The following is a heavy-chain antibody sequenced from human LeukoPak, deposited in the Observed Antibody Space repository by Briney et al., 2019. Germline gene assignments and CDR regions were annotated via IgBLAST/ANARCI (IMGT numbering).Heavy chain of an antibody. CDR3: ARRRGIAAAVGAFDI. CDR2: IYPGDSDT. CDR1: GYSFSDYW. Sequence: GESLRISCKGFGYSFSDYWIGWVRQMPGKGLEWMGIIYPGDSDTRYSPSFQGQVTISADKSISTAYLQWSSLKASDTAMYYCARRRGIAAAVGAFDIWGQGTMVTVSS. J-gene: IGHJ3*02. D-gene: IGHD6-13*01. V-gene: IGHV5-51*01.